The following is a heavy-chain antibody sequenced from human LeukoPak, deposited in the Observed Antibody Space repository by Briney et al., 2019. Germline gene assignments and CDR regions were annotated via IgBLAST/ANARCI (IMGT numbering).Heavy chain of an antibody. CDR2: ISGSGDKT. D-gene: IGHD3-10*01. Sequence: GGSLRLSCGAPGFIFSNYAMSWVRQAPGKGLEWVSAISGSGDKTYYADSVRGRFTISRDNSKNTLYLQMNSLRAEDTAVYYCAKVGEGYYFDYWGQGTLVTVSS. J-gene: IGHJ4*02. CDR1: GFIFSNYA. CDR3: AKVGEGYYFDY. V-gene: IGHV3-23*01.